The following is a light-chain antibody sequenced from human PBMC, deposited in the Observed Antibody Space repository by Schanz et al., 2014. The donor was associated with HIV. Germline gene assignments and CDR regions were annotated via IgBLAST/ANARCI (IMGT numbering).Light chain of an antibody. CDR3: QQYSDYPWT. CDR1: QSISSSY. V-gene: IGKV3-20*01. CDR2: GAS. J-gene: IGKJ1*01. Sequence: ESVLTQSPGTLSLSPGERATLSCRTSQSISSSYLAWYQQKPGQAPRLLIFGASTRATGIPARFSGSGSGTDFTLFIASLQPDDFATYYCQQYSDYPWTFGHGTKVE.